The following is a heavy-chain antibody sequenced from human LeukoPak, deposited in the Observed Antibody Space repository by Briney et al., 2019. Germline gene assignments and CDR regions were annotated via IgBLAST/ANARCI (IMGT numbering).Heavy chain of an antibody. V-gene: IGHV1-18*01. CDR1: GYTFTSYG. Sequence: ASVKVSCKASGYTFTSYGISWVRQAPGQGLEWMGWISAYNGNTNYAQKLQGRVTMTTDTSTSTAYMELRSLRSDDTAVYYCARDPYDSSGYYYSGEPFDYWGQGTLVTVSS. CDR2: ISAYNGNT. CDR3: ARDPYDSSGYYYSGEPFDY. J-gene: IGHJ4*02. D-gene: IGHD3-22*01.